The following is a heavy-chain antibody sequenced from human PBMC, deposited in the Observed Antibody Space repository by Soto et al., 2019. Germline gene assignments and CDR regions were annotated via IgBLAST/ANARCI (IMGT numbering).Heavy chain of an antibody. D-gene: IGHD5-12*01. V-gene: IGHV2-5*01. Sequence: QITLKESGPTLVKPTQTLTLTCTFSGFSLSSSGVAVGWIRQPPGMAPEWLALIYWNDNKLYIPSLEGRLTITKDTSKNQVVLTMTDMDPVDTATYYCARWGFSGYDNNYWGLGTLVTVSS. CDR1: GFSLSSSGVA. CDR2: IYWNDNK. J-gene: IGHJ4*02. CDR3: ARWGFSGYDNNY.